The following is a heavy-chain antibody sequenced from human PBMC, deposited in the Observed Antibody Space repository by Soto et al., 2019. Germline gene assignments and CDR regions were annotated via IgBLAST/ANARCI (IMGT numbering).Heavy chain of an antibody. CDR2: IYPGDSDT. CDR1: GYIFASQW. V-gene: IGHV5-51*03. CDR3: ASRSSGIYHDAFDI. D-gene: IGHD3-22*01. J-gene: IGHJ3*02. Sequence: EVQLVQSGAEVKKPGESLKISCKGSGYIFASQWLGWVRQMPGKGRESMGIIYPGDSDTTYSPSFQGQVTISADKSISTDYLQWNILKASDTAMYYCASRSSGIYHDAFDIWGQGTMVTVSS.